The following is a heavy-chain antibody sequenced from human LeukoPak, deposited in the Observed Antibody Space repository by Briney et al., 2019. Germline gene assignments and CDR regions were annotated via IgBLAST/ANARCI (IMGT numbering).Heavy chain of an antibody. D-gene: IGHD6-19*01. CDR2: LSHDGANE. Sequence: PGGSLRLSCAASGFTFSSYTIHWVRQAPGKGLEWVALLSHDGANEYYADSVKGRFTISRDNSKNTLYLQMNSLRAEDTAVYYCAREASSDYYYYYGMDVWGQGTTVTVSS. V-gene: IGHV3-30-3*01. CDR1: GFTFSSYT. CDR3: AREASSDYYYYYGMDV. J-gene: IGHJ6*02.